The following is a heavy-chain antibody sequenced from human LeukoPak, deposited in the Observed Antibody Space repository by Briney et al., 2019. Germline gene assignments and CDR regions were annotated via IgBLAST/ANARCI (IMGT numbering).Heavy chain of an antibody. CDR3: ARVQRSYDFWSGYRDY. CDR2: ISSNGGST. D-gene: IGHD3-3*01. V-gene: IGHV3-64*01. Sequence: PGGSLRLSCAASGFTFSSYAMHWVRQAPGKGLEYVSAISSNGGSTYYASSVKGRFTISRDNSKNTLYLQMGSLRAEDMAVYYCARVQRSYDFWSGYRDYWGQGTLVTVSS. J-gene: IGHJ4*02. CDR1: GFTFSSYA.